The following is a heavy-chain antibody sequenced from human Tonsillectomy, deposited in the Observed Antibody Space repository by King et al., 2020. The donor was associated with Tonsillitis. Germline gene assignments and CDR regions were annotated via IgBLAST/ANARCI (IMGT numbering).Heavy chain of an antibody. D-gene: IGHD1-14*01. CDR3: ARDKAGGTRGYFDY. CDR2: ISAYNGNT. CDR1: GYTFTSYG. Sequence: QLVQSGGEVKKPGASVKVSCKASGYTFTSYGITWVRQAPGQGLEWMGWISAYNGNTDYAQNLQGRVTMTTDTSTSTAYMELRSLRSDDTAVYYCARDKAGGTRGYFDYWGQGTLVTVSS. J-gene: IGHJ4*02. V-gene: IGHV1-18*04.